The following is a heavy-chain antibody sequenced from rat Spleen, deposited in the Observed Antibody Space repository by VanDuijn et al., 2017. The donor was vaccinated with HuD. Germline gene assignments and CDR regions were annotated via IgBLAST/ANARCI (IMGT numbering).Heavy chain of an antibody. V-gene: IGHV5-46*01. CDR2: ISTSGGST. D-gene: IGHD1-3*01. CDR3: ARHAGDYGSFFDY. J-gene: IGHJ2*01. Sequence: EVQLVESGGGLVQPGRSMKLSCAASGFTFSSFPMAWVRQAPTKGLEWVATISTSGGSTYYRDSVKGRFTISRDNAKSTLYLQMDSLRSEDTATYYCARHAGDYGSFFDYWGQGVMVTVSS. CDR1: GFTFSSFP.